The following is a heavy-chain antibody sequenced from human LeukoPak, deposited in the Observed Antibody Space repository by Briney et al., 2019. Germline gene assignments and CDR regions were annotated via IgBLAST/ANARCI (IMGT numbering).Heavy chain of an antibody. CDR1: GFTFSSYW. D-gene: IGHD5-18*01. Sequence: GGSLRLSCAASGFTFSSYWKSWVRQAPGKGLEWVANIKQDGSEKYYVDSVKGRFTISRDNAKNSLYLQMNSLRAEDTAVYCCARDPDTAMETPFDYWGQGTLVTVSS. CDR2: IKQDGSEK. J-gene: IGHJ4*02. V-gene: IGHV3-7*01. CDR3: ARDPDTAMETPFDY.